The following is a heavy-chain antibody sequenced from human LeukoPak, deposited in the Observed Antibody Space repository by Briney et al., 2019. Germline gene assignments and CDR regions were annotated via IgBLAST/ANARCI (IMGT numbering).Heavy chain of an antibody. CDR2: IYWDDDK. CDR1: GFSLSTSGVG. CDR3: AHRRDILTGYYRGYYFDY. V-gene: IGHV2-5*02. Sequence: SGPTLVNPPQTLTLTCTFSGFSLSTSGVGVGWIRQPPGKALEWLALIYWDDDKRYSPSLKSRLTITKDTSKNQVVLTMTNMDPVDTATYYCAHRRDILTGYYRGYYFDYWGQGTLVTVSS. D-gene: IGHD3-9*01. J-gene: IGHJ4*02.